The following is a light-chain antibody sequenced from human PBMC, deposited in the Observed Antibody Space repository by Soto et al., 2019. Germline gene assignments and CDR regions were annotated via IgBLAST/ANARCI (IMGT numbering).Light chain of an antibody. CDR3: AAWDDSLNGPVV. CDR1: SSNIGSNT. J-gene: IGLJ2*01. CDR2: SNN. Sequence: QAVLTQPPSASGTPGQRVTISCSGSSSNIGSNTVNWYQQLPGTAPQHLIYSNNPRRSGVPDRFSGSKSGTSASLAISGLQSEDEAGYYCAAWDDSLNGPVVFGGGTKLTVL. V-gene: IGLV1-44*01.